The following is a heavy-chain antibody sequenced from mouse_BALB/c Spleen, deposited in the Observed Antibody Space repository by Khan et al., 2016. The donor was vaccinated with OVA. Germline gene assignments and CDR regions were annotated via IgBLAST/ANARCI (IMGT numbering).Heavy chain of an antibody. Sequence: EVQLVESGGDLVKPRGSLKLSCAASGFTFSSYSMSWVRQTPDKGLEWVATISSGGDYTYYPDSVKGRFTISRDNAKNTLYLQMSSLKSEDTAMYYCASHLTGSFAYWGQGTLVTVSA. V-gene: IGHV5-6*01. CDR1: GFTFSSYS. CDR3: ASHLTGSFAY. CDR2: ISSGGDYT. J-gene: IGHJ3*01. D-gene: IGHD4-1*01.